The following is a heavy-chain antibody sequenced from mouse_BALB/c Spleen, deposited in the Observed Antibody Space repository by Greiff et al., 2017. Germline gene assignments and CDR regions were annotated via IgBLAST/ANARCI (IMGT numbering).Heavy chain of an antibody. CDR1: GYTFSSYW. Sequence: QVQLQQSGAELMKPGASVKISCKATGYTFSSYWIEWVKQRPGHGLEWIGEILPGSGSTNYNEKFKGKATFTADTSSNTAYMQLSSLTSEDSAVYYCARRTMITNAMDYWGQGTSVTVS. CDR3: ARRTMITNAMDY. J-gene: IGHJ4*01. V-gene: IGHV1-9*01. CDR2: ILPGSGST. D-gene: IGHD2-4*01.